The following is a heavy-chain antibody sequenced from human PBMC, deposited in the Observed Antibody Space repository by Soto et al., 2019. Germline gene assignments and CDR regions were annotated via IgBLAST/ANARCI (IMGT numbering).Heavy chain of an antibody. CDR3: AKVVRDIAAAGTYDGDYWYFDL. J-gene: IGHJ2*01. CDR1: GFTFSSYA. D-gene: IGHD6-13*01. V-gene: IGHV3-23*01. Sequence: GGSLRLSCAASGFTFSSYAMSWVRQAPGKGLEWVSAISGSGGSTYYADSVKGRFTISRDNSKNTLYLQMNSLRAEDTAVYYCAKVVRDIAAAGTYDGDYWYFDLWGRGTLVTVSS. CDR2: ISGSGGST.